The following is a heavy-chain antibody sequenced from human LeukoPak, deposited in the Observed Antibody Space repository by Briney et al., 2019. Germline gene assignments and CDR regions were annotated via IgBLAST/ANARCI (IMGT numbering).Heavy chain of an antibody. J-gene: IGHJ4*02. D-gene: IGHD3-10*01. CDR3: AKNRRRGYFGSGSNFDY. CDR1: GFTFSSYG. CDR2: ISYDGSNE. Sequence: GGSLRLSCAASGFTFSSYGMHWVRQAPGKGLERVAIISYDGSNEYYADSVKGRFTISRDNSKNTLYLQMNSLRAEDMAFYYCAKNRRRGYFGSGSNFDYWGQGTLVTVSS. V-gene: IGHV3-30*18.